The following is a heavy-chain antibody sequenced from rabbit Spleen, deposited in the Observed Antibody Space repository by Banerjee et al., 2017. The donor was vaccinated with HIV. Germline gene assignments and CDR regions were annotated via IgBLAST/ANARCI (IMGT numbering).Heavy chain of an antibody. CDR1: GFDFSGNY. CDR3: ARGPPYAAYTTYGYVYFNL. J-gene: IGHJ4*01. V-gene: IGHV1S7*01. D-gene: IGHD6-1*01. Sequence: QLKESGGGLVQPGGSLKLSCKASGFDFSGNYMTWVCQAPGKGLDWIGYIDPVFGSTYYAIWVNGRFTISSDTAQNTLYLQLKSLTAADTATYFCARGPPYAAYTTYGYVYFNLWGPGTLVTVS. CDR2: IDPVFGST.